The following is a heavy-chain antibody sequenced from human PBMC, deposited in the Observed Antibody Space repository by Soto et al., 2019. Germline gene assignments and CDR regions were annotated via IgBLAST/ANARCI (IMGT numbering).Heavy chain of an antibody. V-gene: IGHV1-18*01. CDR2: IRTYDGNT. Sequence: ASVKVSCKASGYTLTTYAISWLRQAPGQGLEWMGWIRTYDGNTDYAQNLQGRVIMTTDTSTNTAYMELRSLTSDDTAVYYCARDRLHTSSSIPFAYWGQGALVPVSS. CDR3: ARDRLHTSSSIPFAY. J-gene: IGHJ4*02. D-gene: IGHD6-6*01. CDR1: GYTLTTYA.